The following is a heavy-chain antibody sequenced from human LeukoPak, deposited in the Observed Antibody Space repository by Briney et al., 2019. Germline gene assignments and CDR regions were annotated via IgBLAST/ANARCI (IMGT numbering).Heavy chain of an antibody. D-gene: IGHD3-22*01. CDR2: IKSKTDGGTT. CDR3: TTDSYYYDSSGLGLVDY. CDR1: GFTFSNAW. Sequence: GGSLRLSCAASGFTFSNAWMSWVRQAPGKGREWVGRIKSKTDGGTTDYAAPVKGRFTISRDDSKNTLYLQMNSLKTEDTAVYYCTTDSYYYDSSGLGLVDYWGQGTLVTVSS. V-gene: IGHV3-15*01. J-gene: IGHJ4*02.